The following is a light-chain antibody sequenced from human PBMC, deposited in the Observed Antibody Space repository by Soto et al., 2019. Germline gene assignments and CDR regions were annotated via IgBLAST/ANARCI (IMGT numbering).Light chain of an antibody. V-gene: IGKV1-5*03. J-gene: IGKJ2*01. CDR1: QSISTC. CDR2: NAS. Sequence: DIQMTQSPSTLSASVGDRVTITCRASQSISTCLAWYQQKPGKAPKLLIYNASSLRNGVPSRFSGSVSGTEFTLTIYSLQPDDFASYYCQQYNGYPHTFGQGTKLEIK. CDR3: QQYNGYPHT.